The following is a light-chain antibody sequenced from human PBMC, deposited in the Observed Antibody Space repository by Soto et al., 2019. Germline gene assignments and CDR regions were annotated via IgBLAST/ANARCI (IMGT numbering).Light chain of an antibody. Sequence: DIQMTQSPSTLSASVGDRVTITCRASQSISSWLAWYQQKPGKAPKLLIYKAARLESGVPSRFSGSGSGTEFTLPISRRQPDDFATYYSQQYNSHPMYTFGQRTKLQIK. CDR2: KAA. CDR3: QQYNSHPMYT. J-gene: IGKJ2*01. V-gene: IGKV1-5*03. CDR1: QSISSW.